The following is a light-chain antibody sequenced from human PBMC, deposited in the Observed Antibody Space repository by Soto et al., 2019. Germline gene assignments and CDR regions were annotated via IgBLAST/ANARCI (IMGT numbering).Light chain of an antibody. J-gene: IGKJ1*01. V-gene: IGKV4-1*01. CDR2: WAS. CDR1: QSLLFNSNNKNY. Sequence: DIVMTQSPDSLAVSLGERATIHCKSSQSLLFNSNNKNYLAWYQQRPGQPPKLLIYWASTRHSGVPDRFSGSGSGTDFPLTINSLQAEDLAVYYCHQYYSPPQPFGQGTKVEIK. CDR3: HQYYSPPQP.